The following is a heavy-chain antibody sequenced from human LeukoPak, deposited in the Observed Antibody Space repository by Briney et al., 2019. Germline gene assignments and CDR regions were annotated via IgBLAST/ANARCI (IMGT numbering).Heavy chain of an antibody. J-gene: IGHJ4*02. CDR2: IYPGDSDI. CDR1: GYRFSSYW. D-gene: IGHD3-3*01. CDR3: ARGGGYDFWSGYYYFDY. Sequence: GESLKISCKDSGYRFSSYWIAWVRQMPGKGLEYIGIIYPGDSDIRYSPSFQGQVTISADKSISTAYLQWSSLKASDTAMYYCARGGGYDFWSGYYYFDYWGQGTLVTVSS. V-gene: IGHV5-51*01.